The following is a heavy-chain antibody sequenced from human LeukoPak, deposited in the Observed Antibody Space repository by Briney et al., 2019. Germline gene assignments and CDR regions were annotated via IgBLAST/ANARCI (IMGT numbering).Heavy chain of an antibody. J-gene: IGHJ6*04. CDR2: ISSSGRTI. V-gene: IGHV3-48*03. Sequence: GGSLRLSCAASGFTFSSYEMNWVRQAPGKGLEWVSYISSSGRTIYNADSVKGRFTISRDNAKNSLYLQMSSLRAEDTAVYYCAELGITMIGGVWGKGTTVTISS. CDR3: AELGITMIGGV. CDR1: GFTFSSYE. D-gene: IGHD3-10*02.